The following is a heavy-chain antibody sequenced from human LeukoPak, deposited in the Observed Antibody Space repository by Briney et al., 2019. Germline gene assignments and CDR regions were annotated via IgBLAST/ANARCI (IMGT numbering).Heavy chain of an antibody. D-gene: IGHD1-26*01. J-gene: IGHJ4*02. CDR2: ISYDGSNK. Sequence: PGGSLRLSCAASGFTFSSYAVHWVRQAPGKGLEWVAVISYDGSNKYYADSMKGRFTISRDNSRSTLYLQMNSLRSEDTAVYYCARDGALSSYYQYFDYWGQGTLVTVSS. CDR3: ARDGALSSYYQYFDY. V-gene: IGHV3-30-3*01. CDR1: GFTFSSYA.